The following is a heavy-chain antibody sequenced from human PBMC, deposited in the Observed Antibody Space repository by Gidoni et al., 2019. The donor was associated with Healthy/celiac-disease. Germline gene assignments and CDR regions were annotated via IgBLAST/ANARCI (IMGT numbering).Heavy chain of an antibody. Sequence: EVQLVQSGAEVKKPGESLRSSCKGSGYSFNSYWISWVRQMPGKGLEWMGRIAPSASYTNYSPSFQGHVTISADKSISTAYLQWSSLKASDTAMYYCARLIVVVPAAMPGDYYYGMDVWGQGTTVTVSS. CDR1: GYSFNSYW. D-gene: IGHD2-2*01. J-gene: IGHJ6*02. CDR3: ARLIVVVPAAMPGDYYYGMDV. CDR2: IAPSASYT. V-gene: IGHV5-10-1*01.